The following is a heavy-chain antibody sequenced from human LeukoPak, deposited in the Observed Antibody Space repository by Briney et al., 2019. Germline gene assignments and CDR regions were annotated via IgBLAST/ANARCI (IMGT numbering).Heavy chain of an antibody. Sequence: ASVKVSCEVSGYTLTELSMHWVRQAPGKGLEWMGGFDPEDGETIYAQKFQGRVTMTEDTSTDTAYMELSSLRSEDTAVYYCATGPLALVVVITPYFQHWGQGTLVTVSS. CDR2: FDPEDGET. D-gene: IGHD3-22*01. V-gene: IGHV1-24*01. J-gene: IGHJ1*01. CDR3: ATGPLALVVVITPYFQH. CDR1: GYTLTELS.